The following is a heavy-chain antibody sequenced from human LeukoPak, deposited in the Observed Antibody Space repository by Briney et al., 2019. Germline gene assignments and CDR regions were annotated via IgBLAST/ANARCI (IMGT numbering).Heavy chain of an antibody. J-gene: IGHJ4*02. CDR2: IIPILGIA. D-gene: IGHD4-23*01. Sequence: ASAKVSCKYSVGSFSSYAISWVRPAPGQGLEWVGRIIPILGIANYAQKFQGRVTITADKSTSTAYMELSSLRSEDTAVYYCAGIGDGGNSFDYWGQGTLVTVSS. CDR3: AGIGDGGNSFDY. V-gene: IGHV1-69*04. CDR1: VGSFSSYA.